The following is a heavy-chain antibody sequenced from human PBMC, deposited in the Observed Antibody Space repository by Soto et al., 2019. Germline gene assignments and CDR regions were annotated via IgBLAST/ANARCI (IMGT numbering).Heavy chain of an antibody. CDR3: VRGHHSAFDC. CDR2: TYYRSKWSY. Sequence: QVQLRQSGPGLVKPSQTLSLTCAISGDSVSRNGVTWNWIRQSPSRGLEWLGRTYYRSKWSYDYAVSQKSRITINPDIAKSQFSLQLNSAPPDDTAVYYCVRGHHSAFDCWGEGTLVTVSS. D-gene: IGHD5-12*01. V-gene: IGHV6-1*01. J-gene: IGHJ4*02. CDR1: GDSVSRNGVT.